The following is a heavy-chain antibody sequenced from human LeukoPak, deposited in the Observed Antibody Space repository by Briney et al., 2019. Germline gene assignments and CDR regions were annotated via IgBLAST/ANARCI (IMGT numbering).Heavy chain of an antibody. D-gene: IGHD3-22*01. CDR3: ARDRYYDSSGYAFDI. Sequence: PGGSLRLSCAASGFTFDDYGMSWVRQAPGKGLEWVSGINWNGGSTGYADSVKGRFTISRDNAKNSLYLQMNSLRAEDTAFYYCARDRYYDSSGYAFDIWGQGTMVTVSS. V-gene: IGHV3-20*04. CDR2: INWNGGST. J-gene: IGHJ3*02. CDR1: GFTFDDYG.